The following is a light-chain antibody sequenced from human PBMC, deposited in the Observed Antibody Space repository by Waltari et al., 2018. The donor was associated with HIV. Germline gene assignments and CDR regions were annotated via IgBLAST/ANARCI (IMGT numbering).Light chain of an antibody. J-gene: IGKJ4*01. CDR2: AAS. CDR3: QQLDSYTQIS. V-gene: IGKV1-9*01. CDR1: QAINSY. Sequence: DIQLTQSPPFLSASVGDIVTITCRSSQAINSYLAWYQQKPGKAPKLLIYAASTLQSGVPSRFSGSGSGTDFTLTISSLQPEDFATYYCQQLDSYTQISFGGGTKVEVK.